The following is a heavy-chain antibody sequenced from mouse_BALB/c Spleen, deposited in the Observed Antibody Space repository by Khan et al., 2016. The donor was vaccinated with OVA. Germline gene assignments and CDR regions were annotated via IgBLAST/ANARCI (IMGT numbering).Heavy chain of an antibody. Sequence: EVELVESGGGLVQPGGSRKLSCAASGFTFSSYGMHWVCQAPEKGLEWVAYVSGDSDTIFYADTVKGRFTISRDNPKNTLFLQMTSLMSEDTASYYCATSYFYGYYFDYWGPGTTLTVSS. D-gene: IGHD1-1*01. CDR2: VSGDSDTI. CDR3: ATSYFYGYYFDY. V-gene: IGHV5-17*02. J-gene: IGHJ2*01. CDR1: GFTFSSYG.